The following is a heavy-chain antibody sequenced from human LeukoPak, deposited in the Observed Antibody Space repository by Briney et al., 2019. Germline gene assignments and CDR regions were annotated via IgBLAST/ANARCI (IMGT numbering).Heavy chain of an antibody. D-gene: IGHD6-19*01. J-gene: IGHJ4*02. CDR3: ARENSGWTEDGYFDY. Sequence: GGPLRLSCAASGFTVSSNYMSWVRQAPGKGLEWVSVIYSGGSTYYADSVKGRFTISRDNSKNTLYLQMNSLRAEDTAVYYCARENSGWTEDGYFDYWGQGTLVTVSS. CDR2: IYSGGST. CDR1: GFTVSSNY. V-gene: IGHV3-53*01.